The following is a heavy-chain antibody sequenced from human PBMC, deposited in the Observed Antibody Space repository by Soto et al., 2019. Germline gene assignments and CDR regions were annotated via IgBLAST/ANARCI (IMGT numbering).Heavy chain of an antibody. J-gene: IGHJ4*02. CDR1: EFTFSSYG. V-gene: IGHV3-23*01. CDR3: ARQREGYIYGWNY. CDR2: ISGSGDGT. Sequence: GGSLRLSCAASEFTFSSYGMSWVRQAPGKGLEWVSTISGSGDGTYYADSVKGRFTISRDNSKNTLYLQMNNLRAEDTAVYYCARQREGYIYGWNYWGQGTLVTVSS. D-gene: IGHD5-18*01.